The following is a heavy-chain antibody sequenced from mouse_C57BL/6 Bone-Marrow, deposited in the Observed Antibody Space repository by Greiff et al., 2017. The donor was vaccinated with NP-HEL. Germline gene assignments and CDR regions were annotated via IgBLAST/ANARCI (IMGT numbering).Heavy chain of an antibody. CDR3: ARRGHYYGSSGNYYAMDY. CDR1: GYTFTSYG. D-gene: IGHD1-1*01. Sequence: QVQLQQSGAELARPGASVKLSCKASGYTFTSYGISWVKQRTGQGLEWIGEIYPRSGNTYYNEKFKGKATLTADKSSSTAYMELRSLTSEDSAVYFCARRGHYYGSSGNYYAMDYWGQGTSVTVSS. V-gene: IGHV1-81*01. CDR2: IYPRSGNT. J-gene: IGHJ4*01.